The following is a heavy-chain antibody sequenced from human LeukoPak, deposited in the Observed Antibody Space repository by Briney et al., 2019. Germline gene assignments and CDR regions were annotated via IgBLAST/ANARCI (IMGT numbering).Heavy chain of an antibody. V-gene: IGHV4-30-4*08. D-gene: IGHD4-17*01. Sequence: SETLSLTCTVSGGSISSGDYYWSWIRQPPGKGLEWIGNISYSGSTYYNPSLKSRVTMSVDTLQNQFSLRLKSVTAADTAVYYCARAGDYELFDYWGQGTLVTVSS. J-gene: IGHJ4*02. CDR3: ARAGDYELFDY. CDR1: GGSISSGDYY. CDR2: ISYSGST.